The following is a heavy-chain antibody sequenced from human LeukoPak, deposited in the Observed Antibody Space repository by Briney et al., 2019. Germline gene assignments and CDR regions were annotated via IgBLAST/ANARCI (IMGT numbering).Heavy chain of an antibody. D-gene: IGHD3-22*01. CDR3: TKSRGGYYDSSGSPY. Sequence: GGSLRLSCAASGFTFSSYAMSWVRQAPGKGLEWVSAISGSGGSTYYADSVKGRFTISRDNSKNTLYLQMNSLRAEDTAVYYCTKSRGGYYDSSGSPYWGQGTLVTVSS. CDR1: GFTFSSYA. V-gene: IGHV3-23*01. J-gene: IGHJ4*02. CDR2: ISGSGGST.